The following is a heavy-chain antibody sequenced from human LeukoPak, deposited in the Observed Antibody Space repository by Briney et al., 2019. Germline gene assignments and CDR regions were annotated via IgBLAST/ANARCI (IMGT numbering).Heavy chain of an antibody. V-gene: IGHV4-39*01. CDR3: ARLGPPIPGYSIGWTPIDY. D-gene: IGHD6-19*01. Sequence: SETLSLTCTVSGGSISSSSYYWGWIRQPPGKGLEWIGSIYYSGSTYYNPSLKSRVTISVDTSKNQFSLKLSSVTAADTAVYYCARLGPPIPGYSIGWTPIDYWGQGTLVTVSS. CDR2: IYYSGST. J-gene: IGHJ4*02. CDR1: GGSISSSSYY.